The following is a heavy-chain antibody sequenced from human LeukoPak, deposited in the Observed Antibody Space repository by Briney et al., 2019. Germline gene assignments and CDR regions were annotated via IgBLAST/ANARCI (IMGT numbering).Heavy chain of an antibody. J-gene: IGHJ5*02. CDR2: IYTGGST. D-gene: IGHD3-22*01. V-gene: IGHV3-53*01. Sequence: GGSLRLSCAASGFTVSSNYMNWVRQAPGKGLEWVSVIYTGGSTYFADSVKGRFTISRDNSKNTLYLQTNSLRAEDTAVYYCARGGGSGYLRAFDTWGQGTLVTVSS. CDR3: ARGGGSGYLRAFDT. CDR1: GFTVSSNY.